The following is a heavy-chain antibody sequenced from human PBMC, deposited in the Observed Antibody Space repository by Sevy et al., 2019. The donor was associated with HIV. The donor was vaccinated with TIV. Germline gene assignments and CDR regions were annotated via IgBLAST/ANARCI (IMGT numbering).Heavy chain of an antibody. J-gene: IGHJ6*02. CDR2: ISAHNGDR. Sequence: ASVKVSCKSSGYTFTSFTINWVRQAPGQGLEWMGRISAHNGDRNFAQNLQGRVTMTTDTSTSTAYMELRSLRSDDTAVYYSARSGGLFDAGMDVWGQGTTVTVSS. CDR1: GYTFTSFT. CDR3: ARSGGLFDAGMDV. D-gene: IGHD3-9*01. V-gene: IGHV1-18*01.